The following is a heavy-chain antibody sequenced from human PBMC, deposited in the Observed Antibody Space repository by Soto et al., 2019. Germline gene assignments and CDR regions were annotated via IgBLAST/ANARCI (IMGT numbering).Heavy chain of an antibody. CDR2: IYYSGST. CDR3: ARDESSYDAFDI. D-gene: IGHD3-22*01. V-gene: IGHV4-31*03. Sequence: QVQLQESGPGLVKPSQTLSLTCTVSGGSISSSGYYWSWIRQHPGKGLEWIGSIYYSGSTYYNPSLRSRVTISVDTSKNHFSLKLSSVTAADTAVYYCARDESSYDAFDIWGQGTMVTVSS. J-gene: IGHJ3*02. CDR1: GGSISSSGYY.